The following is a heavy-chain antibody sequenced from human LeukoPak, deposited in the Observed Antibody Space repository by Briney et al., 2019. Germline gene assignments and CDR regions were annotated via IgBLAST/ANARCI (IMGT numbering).Heavy chain of an antibody. CDR1: GFTFSDYY. V-gene: IGHV3-11*04. D-gene: IGHD6-13*01. Sequence: GGSLRLSCAASGFTFSDYYMSGIRQAPGKGLEGVSYISSSGSTIYYADSVKGRFTISRDNAKNSLYLQMNSLRAEDTAVYYCARDTIAAAGAIDYWGQGTLVTVSS. J-gene: IGHJ4*02. CDR3: ARDTIAAAGAIDY. CDR2: ISSSGSTI.